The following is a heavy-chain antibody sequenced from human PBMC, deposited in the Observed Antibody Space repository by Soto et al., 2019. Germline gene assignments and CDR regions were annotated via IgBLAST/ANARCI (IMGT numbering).Heavy chain of an antibody. CDR3: ARGGGFGEQHSDAFDI. Sequence: GGSLRLSCAASGFTFSGYGMHWVRQAAGESLEWVSVIGTSGHAFYAGSVKGRFTITREDAKNSVYLQMNSLRDGDTAVYYCARGGGFGEQHSDAFDIWGQGTMVTVSS. CDR1: GFTFSGYG. J-gene: IGHJ3*02. CDR2: IGTSGHA. V-gene: IGHV3-13*01. D-gene: IGHD3-10*01.